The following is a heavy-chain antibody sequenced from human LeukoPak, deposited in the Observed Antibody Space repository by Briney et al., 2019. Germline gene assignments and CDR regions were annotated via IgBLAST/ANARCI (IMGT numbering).Heavy chain of an antibody. CDR3: ARAHVDTAMVVEYYFDY. D-gene: IGHD5-18*01. CDR1: GFTFSSYG. V-gene: IGHV3-30*03. CDR2: ISYDGSNK. J-gene: IGHJ4*02. Sequence: GGSLRLSCAASGFTFSSYGMHWVRQAPGKGLEGVAVISYDGSNKYYADSVKGRFTISRDNSKNTLYLQMNSLRAEDTAVYYCARAHVDTAMVVEYYFDYWGQGTLVTVSS.